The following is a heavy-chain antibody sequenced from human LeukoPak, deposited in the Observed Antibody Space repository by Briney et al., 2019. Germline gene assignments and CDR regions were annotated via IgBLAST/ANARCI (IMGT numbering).Heavy chain of an antibody. CDR3: ARGYYYSGTYYVSFFDY. J-gene: IGHJ4*02. CDR1: GFTFNKYW. Sequence: GGSLRLSCAASGFTFNKYWLTWVRQAPGKGLEWVANINQDDSQIYYLESVEGRFTITRDNAKNSLHLQMNSLRAEDTAVYYCARGYYYSGTYYVSFFDYWGKGTLVTVSS. CDR2: INQDDSQI. V-gene: IGHV3-7*01. D-gene: IGHD3-10*01.